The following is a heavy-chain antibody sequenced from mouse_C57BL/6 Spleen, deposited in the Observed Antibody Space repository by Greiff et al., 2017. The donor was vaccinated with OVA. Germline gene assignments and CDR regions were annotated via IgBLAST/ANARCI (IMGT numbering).Heavy chain of an antibody. CDR3: ARRRSEKSESAMDY. V-gene: IGHV1-72*01. Sequence: QVHVKQPGAELVKPGASVKLSCKASGYTFTSYWMHWVKQRPGRGLEWIGRIDPNSGGTKYNEKFKSKATLTVDKPSSTAYMQLSSLTSEDSAVYYCARRRSEKSESAMDYWGQGTSVTVSS. CDR1: GYTFTSYW. J-gene: IGHJ4*01. CDR2: IDPNSGGT.